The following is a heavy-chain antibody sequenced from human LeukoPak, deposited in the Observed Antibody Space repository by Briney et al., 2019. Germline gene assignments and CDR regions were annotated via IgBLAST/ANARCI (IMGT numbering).Heavy chain of an antibody. CDR1: GGTFSSYA. Sequence: EASVKVSCKASGGTFSSYAISWVRQAPGQGLEWMGRIIPILGIANYAQKFQGRVTITADKSTSTAYMELSSLRSEDTAVYYCARGGGSGSQIDYWGQGTLVTVSS. V-gene: IGHV1-69*04. CDR2: IIPILGIA. CDR3: ARGGGSGSQIDY. D-gene: IGHD3-10*01. J-gene: IGHJ4*02.